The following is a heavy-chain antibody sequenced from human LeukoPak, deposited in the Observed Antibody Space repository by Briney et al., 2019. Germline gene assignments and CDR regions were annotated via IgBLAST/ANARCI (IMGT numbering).Heavy chain of an antibody. CDR1: GFTFSSYA. V-gene: IGHV3-30-3*01. D-gene: IGHD3-22*01. J-gene: IGHJ4*02. CDR2: ISYDGSNK. Sequence: GGSLGLSCAASGFTFSSYAMHWVRQAPGKGLEWVAVISYDGSNKYYADSVKGRFTISRDNSKNTLYLQMNSLRAEDTAVYYCARDGYGDLAHSGYEPPFDYWGQGTLVTVSS. CDR3: ARDGYGDLAHSGYEPPFDY.